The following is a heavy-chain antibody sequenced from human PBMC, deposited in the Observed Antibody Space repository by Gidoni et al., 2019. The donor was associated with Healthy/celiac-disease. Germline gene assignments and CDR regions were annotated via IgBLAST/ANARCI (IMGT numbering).Heavy chain of an antibody. V-gene: IGHV1-69*01. Sequence: QVQLVQSGAEVKKPGSSVKVSCKASGGTFRSYAISWVRQAPGQGLEWMGGIIPIFGTANVAQKFQGRGTITADESTSTAYMELSSLRSEDTAVYYCARASRRAAAGTGFDYWGQGTLVTVSS. CDR3: ARASRRAAAGTGFDY. D-gene: IGHD6-13*01. J-gene: IGHJ4*02. CDR2: IIPIFGTA. CDR1: GGTFRSYA.